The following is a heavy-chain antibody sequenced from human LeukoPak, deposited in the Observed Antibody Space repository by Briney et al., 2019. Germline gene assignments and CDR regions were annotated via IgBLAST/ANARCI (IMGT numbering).Heavy chain of an antibody. CDR2: ISGSGGST. V-gene: IGHV3-23*01. CDR1: GFTFSSYG. CDR3: AKLPKRWFGEFSYFDY. Sequence: GGSLRLSCAASGFTFSSYGMSWFRQAPGKGLEWVSAISGSGGSTYYADYVKGRFTISRDNSKNTLYLQMNSLRDEDTAVYYCAKLPKRWFGEFSYFDYWGQGTLVTVSS. J-gene: IGHJ4*02. D-gene: IGHD3-10*01.